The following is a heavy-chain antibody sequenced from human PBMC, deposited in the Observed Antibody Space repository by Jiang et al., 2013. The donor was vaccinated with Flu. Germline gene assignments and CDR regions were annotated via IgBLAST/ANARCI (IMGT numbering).Heavy chain of an antibody. CDR1: GYTFTSYA. V-gene: IGHV7-4-1*02. CDR2: INTNTGNP. D-gene: IGHD6-6*01. CDR3: ARGAEYSSSSGKRLNWFDP. J-gene: IGHJ5*02. Sequence: QSGSELKKPGASVKVSCKASGYTFTSYAMNWVRQAPGQGLEWMGWINTNTGNPTYAQGFTGRFVFSLDTSVSTAYLQISSLKAEDTAVYYCARGAEYSSSSGKRLNWFDPWGQGTLVTVSS.